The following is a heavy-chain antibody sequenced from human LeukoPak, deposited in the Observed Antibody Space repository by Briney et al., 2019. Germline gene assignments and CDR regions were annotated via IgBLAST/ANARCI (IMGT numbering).Heavy chain of an antibody. CDR2: ISPGPSRT. CDR3: ARDYVTMAPDY. J-gene: IGHJ4*02. D-gene: IGHD3-10*02. Sequence: PGRNLRLSVEAPRVGITANARNSARQEQEKGLEWLSYISPGPSRTYYADSVRGRFVISRDDAKNSLYLQMSSLRAEDTAVYYCARDYVTMAPDYGGPGTLVTVSS. V-gene: IGHV3-21*01. CDR1: RVGITANA.